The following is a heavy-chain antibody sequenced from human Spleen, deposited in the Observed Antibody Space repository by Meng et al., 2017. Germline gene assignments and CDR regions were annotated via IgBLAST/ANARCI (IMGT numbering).Heavy chain of an antibody. D-gene: IGHD4-17*01. CDR1: GFTFDDYA. CDR3: AKDDGDATFDY. Sequence: SLKISCAASGFTFDDYAMHWVRQTPGKGLEWVSTISWNSRTIDYADSVKGRFTISRDNAKNSLYLQMNSLRAEDTALYYCAKDDGDATFDYWGQGNLVNGAS. J-gene: IGHJ4*02. V-gene: IGHV3-9*01. CDR2: ISWNSRTI.